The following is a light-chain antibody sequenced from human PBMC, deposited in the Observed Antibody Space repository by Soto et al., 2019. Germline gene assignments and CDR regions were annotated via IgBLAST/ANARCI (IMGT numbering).Light chain of an antibody. CDR1: QSVSSN. CDR3: QQYYDWPIT. CDR2: GAS. Sequence: EIVMTQSPATLSVSPGERATLSCRASQSVSSNLAWYQQKPGQAPRLLIYGASTRATGIPARFSGSGSGTDFTLTISSLEPEDFAVYYCQQYYDWPITFGQGTRLAIK. V-gene: IGKV3-15*01. J-gene: IGKJ5*01.